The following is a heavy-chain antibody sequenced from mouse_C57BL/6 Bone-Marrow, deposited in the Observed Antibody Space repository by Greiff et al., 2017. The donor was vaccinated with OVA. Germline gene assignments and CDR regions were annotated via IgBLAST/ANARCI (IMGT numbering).Heavy chain of an antibody. CDR3: ARNFPHYYGSSLYYFDY. J-gene: IGHJ2*01. CDR2: IWSGGST. Sequence: VQLQQSGPGLVQPSQSLSITCTVSGFSLTSYGVHWVRQSPGKGLEWLGVIWSGGSTDYNAAFISRLSISKDNSKSQVFFKMNSLQADDTAIYYCARNFPHYYGSSLYYFDYWGQGTTLTVSS. V-gene: IGHV2-2*01. D-gene: IGHD1-1*01. CDR1: GFSLTSYG.